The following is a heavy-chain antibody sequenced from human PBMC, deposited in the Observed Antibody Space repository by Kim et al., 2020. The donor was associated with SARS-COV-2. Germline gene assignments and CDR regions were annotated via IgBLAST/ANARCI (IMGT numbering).Heavy chain of an antibody. V-gene: IGHV3-7*03. CDR2: IKRDGSEK. CDR3: SSGSFADF. Sequence: GGSLRLSCAASELTFSRSWMTWVRQAPGKGLEWVANIKRDGSEKHYMDSVKGRFTISRDNAKNSLYLQMNSLRAEDTAVYYCSSGSFADFWGQGTLVTVSS. CDR1: ELTFSRSW. J-gene: IGHJ4*02.